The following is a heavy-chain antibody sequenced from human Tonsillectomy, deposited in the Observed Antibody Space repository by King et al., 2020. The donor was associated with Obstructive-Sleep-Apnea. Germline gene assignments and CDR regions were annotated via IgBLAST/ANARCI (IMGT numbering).Heavy chain of an antibody. CDR2: IIPILGIA. CDR1: GGTFSSYA. J-gene: IGHJ4*02. Sequence: QLAQSGAEVKKPGSSVKVSCKASGGTFSSYAITWVRQAPGQGLEWMGRIIPILGIANYAQKFQGRVTITADKSTSTAYMELSSLRSDDTAMYFCALVVVVAATTNFDYWGQGTLVTVSS. V-gene: IGHV1-69*04. D-gene: IGHD2-15*01. CDR3: ALVVVVAATTNFDY.